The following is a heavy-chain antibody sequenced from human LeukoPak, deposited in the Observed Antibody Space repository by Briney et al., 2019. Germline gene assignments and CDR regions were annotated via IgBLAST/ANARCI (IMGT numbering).Heavy chain of an antibody. CDR2: IYHSGST. J-gene: IGHJ4*02. CDR1: GYSISSGYY. D-gene: IGHD4-23*01. V-gene: IGHV4-38-2*02. Sequence: SETLSLTCNVSGYSISSGYYWGWIRPPPGKGLEWIGSIYHSGSTYYNPSLKSRLTISADTSKNQFSLRLSSVTAADTAVYYCVRVDNGGNYFDYWGQGTLVTVSS. CDR3: VRVDNGGNYFDY.